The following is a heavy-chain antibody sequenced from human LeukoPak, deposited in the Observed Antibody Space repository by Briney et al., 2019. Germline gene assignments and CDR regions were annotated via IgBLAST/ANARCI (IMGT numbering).Heavy chain of an antibody. CDR3: VKEGVEYSYSYGDY. CDR1: GFTFTTYA. D-gene: IGHD3-16*01. J-gene: IGHJ4*02. CDR2: ISYDGSNK. Sequence: GTSLRLSCAASGFTFTTYAMHWVRQAPGKVLEWVAVISYDGSNKYYADSVKGRITISRDNAENTLYLQMNNLRPDDTAFYFCVKEGVEYSYSYGDYWGQGTLVTVSS. V-gene: IGHV3-30*04.